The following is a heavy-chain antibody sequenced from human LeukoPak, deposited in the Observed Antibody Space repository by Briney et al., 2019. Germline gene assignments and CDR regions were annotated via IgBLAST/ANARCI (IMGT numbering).Heavy chain of an antibody. D-gene: IGHD2-8*01. V-gene: IGHV4-34*01. CDR3: ARALISSVEMDV. CDR1: GGSFSGYY. Sequence: SETLSLTCAVYGGSFSGYYWSWIRQPPGKGLEWIGEINHSGSTNYNPSLKSRVTISVDTSKNQFSLKLSSVTAADTAVYYCARALISSVEMDVWGQGTTVTVSS. J-gene: IGHJ6*02. CDR2: INHSGST.